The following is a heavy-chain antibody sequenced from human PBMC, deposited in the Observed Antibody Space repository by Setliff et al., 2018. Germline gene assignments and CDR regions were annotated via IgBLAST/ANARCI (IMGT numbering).Heavy chain of an antibody. D-gene: IGHD3-22*01. J-gene: IGHJ4*02. CDR1: GGSISSYY. V-gene: IGHV4-59*01. CDR3: AREYYYARSRNFDY. CDR2: IYYSGST. Sequence: SETLSLTCTVSGGSISSYYWSWIRQPPGKGLEWIGYIYYSGSTNYNPSLKSRVTISVDTSKNQFSLRLTSVTAADTAVYYCAREYYYARSRNFDYWGQGTLVTVS.